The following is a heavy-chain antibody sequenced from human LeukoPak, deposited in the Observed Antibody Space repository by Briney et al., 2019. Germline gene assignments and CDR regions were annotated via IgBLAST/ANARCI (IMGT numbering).Heavy chain of an antibody. CDR2: IKQDGSEK. CDR1: GFTFSSNW. V-gene: IGHV3-7*02. D-gene: IGHD2-21*02. J-gene: IGHJ6*02. Sequence: PGGSLRLSCAASGFTFSSNWMHWVRQAPGKGLEWVANIKQDGSEKYYVDSVKGRFTISRDNAKNSLFLQMNSLRADDTAVYHCMMSLTAHYYYGLDVWGQGTTVTVSS. CDR3: MMSLTAHYYYGLDV.